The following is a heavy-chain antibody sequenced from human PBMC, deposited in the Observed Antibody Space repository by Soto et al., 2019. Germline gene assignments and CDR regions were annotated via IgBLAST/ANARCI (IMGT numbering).Heavy chain of an antibody. CDR1: GYTFTSYA. V-gene: IGHV1-3*05. Sequence: QVQLVQSGAEEKKPGASVKVSCKASGYTFTSYAMHWVRQAPGKRLEWMGWINAGNGKTKYSQKFQGRVTITRDTSASTAYMELSSLRSEDTAVYYCARVTLGGGMDVWGQGTTVTVSS. CDR3: ARVTLGGGMDV. CDR2: INAGNGKT. J-gene: IGHJ6*02. D-gene: IGHD3-16*01.